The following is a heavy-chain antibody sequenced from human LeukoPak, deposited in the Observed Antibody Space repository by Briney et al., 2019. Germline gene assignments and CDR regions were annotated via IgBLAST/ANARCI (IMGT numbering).Heavy chain of an antibody. CDR2: ISSSSSTI. CDR3: ARDPPAYVVVPAAPGDY. V-gene: IGHV3-48*01. CDR1: GFTFSSYS. D-gene: IGHD2-2*01. J-gene: IGHJ4*02. Sequence: GGSLRLSCAASGFTFSSYSMNWVGQAPGKGLEWVSYISSSSSTIYYADSVKGRFTISRDNAKNSLYLQMNSLRAEDTAVYYCARDPPAYVVVPAAPGDYWGQGTLVTVSS.